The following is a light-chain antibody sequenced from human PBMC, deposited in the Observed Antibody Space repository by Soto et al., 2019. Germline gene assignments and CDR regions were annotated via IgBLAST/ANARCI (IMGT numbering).Light chain of an antibody. V-gene: IGLV1-47*01. Sequence: QSVLTQPPSASGTPGQRVTISWSGSSSNIGHNYVSWYQQVPGSTPKLLIYRSDQRPSGVPDRFSGSKSGTSASLAIGGLRSEDEADYYCASWDDSLTGFVFGTGTKLTVL. CDR2: RSD. J-gene: IGLJ1*01. CDR1: SSNIGHNY. CDR3: ASWDDSLTGFV.